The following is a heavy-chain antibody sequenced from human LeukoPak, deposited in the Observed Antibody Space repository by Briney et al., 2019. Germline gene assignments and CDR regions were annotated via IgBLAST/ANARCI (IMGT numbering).Heavy chain of an antibody. V-gene: IGHV4-34*01. CDR3: ARVTGGTQLGYYYMDV. CDR2: INHSGST. CDR1: GGSFSGYY. Sequence: SSETLSLTCAVYGGSFSGYYWSWIRQPPGKGLEWIGEINHSGSTNYNPSLKSRVTISVETSKNQFSLKLSSVTAADTAVYYCARVTGGTQLGYYYMDVWGKGTTVTVSS. J-gene: IGHJ6*03. D-gene: IGHD6-13*01.